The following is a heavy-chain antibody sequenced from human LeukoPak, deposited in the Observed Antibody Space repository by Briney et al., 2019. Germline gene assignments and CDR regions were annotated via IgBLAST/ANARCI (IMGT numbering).Heavy chain of an antibody. CDR1: VFTFSSYG. CDR2: IRYVGSNK. CDR3: AKDPGRYVPIPMYGMAV. D-gene: IGHD2-2*02. Sequence: PGGSLRLSCAATVFTFSSYGMHWLRQAPGKGLEWVAFIRYVGSNKYDADSVKGRFTISRENSKNTLYLQMNSLRAEDTAVYYCAKDPGRYVPIPMYGMAVWGQGTTVTVSS. J-gene: IGHJ6*02. V-gene: IGHV3-30*02.